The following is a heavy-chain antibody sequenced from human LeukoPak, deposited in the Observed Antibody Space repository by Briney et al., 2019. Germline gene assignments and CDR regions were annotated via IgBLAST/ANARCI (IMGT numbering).Heavy chain of an antibody. Sequence: GSLRLSCAGSGFTFSTYSMNWVRQAPGKGLEWLSYISGSSNIIHYADSVKGRFTISRDNAKNSLYLQMNSLRPDDTALYYCSTSSDWYPVSSDHWGQGTLVTVSS. CDR2: ISGSSNII. CDR1: GFTFSTYS. J-gene: IGHJ4*02. D-gene: IGHD6-19*01. CDR3: STSSDWYPVSSDH. V-gene: IGHV3-48*01.